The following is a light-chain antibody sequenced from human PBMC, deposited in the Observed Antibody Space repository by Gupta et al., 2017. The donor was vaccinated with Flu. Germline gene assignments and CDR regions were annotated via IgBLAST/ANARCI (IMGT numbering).Light chain of an antibody. CDR1: QSISTY. J-gene: IGKJ1*01. Sequence: PSSLSASVGDRVTITCRASQSISTYLHWYQQKPGKATKLLIYAASSLQSGVPSRFSGSGSGTDFTLTISSLQPEDFAAYYCQQTYRTPRTFGQGTKVEIQ. CDR2: AAS. CDR3: QQTYRTPRT. V-gene: IGKV1-39*01.